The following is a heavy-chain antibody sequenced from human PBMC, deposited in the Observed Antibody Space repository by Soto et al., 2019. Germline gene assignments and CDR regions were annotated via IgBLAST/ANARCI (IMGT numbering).Heavy chain of an antibody. CDR1: GGSISSGDYY. CDR2: IYYSGST. Sequence: QVQLQESGPGLVKPSQTLSLTCTVSGGSISSGDYYWSWIRQPPGKGLEWIGYIYYSGSTYYNPSLKMRVTISVDTSKNQFSLKLSSVTAADTAVYYCASTLKLYGDSAYYWGQGTLVTVSS. CDR3: ASTLKLYGDSAYY. D-gene: IGHD4-17*01. V-gene: IGHV4-30-4*01. J-gene: IGHJ4*02.